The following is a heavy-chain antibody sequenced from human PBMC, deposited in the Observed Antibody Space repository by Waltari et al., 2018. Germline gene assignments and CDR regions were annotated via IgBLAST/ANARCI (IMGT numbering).Heavy chain of an antibody. Sequence: QVQLVQSGAEVKKSGASVKVSCKASGYTFTDFFIHWVRQAPGQGLEWMGRSNPNSGDTSYARRCQGRVTMTGAPSITTAYMERTGLRSDDTAIYYCARSGGGTTTFGVAEWGQGSLVTVSS. V-gene: IGHV1-2*06. CDR1: GYTFTDFF. D-gene: IGHD3-3*01. CDR3: ARSGGGTTTFGVAE. J-gene: IGHJ4*02. CDR2: SNPNSGDT.